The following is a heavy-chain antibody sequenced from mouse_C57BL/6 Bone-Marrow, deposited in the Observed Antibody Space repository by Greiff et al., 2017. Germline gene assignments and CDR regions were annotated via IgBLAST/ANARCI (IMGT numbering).Heavy chain of an antibody. J-gene: IGHJ4*01. Sequence: EVKLVESGGGLVQPGGSLKLSCAASGFTFSDYYMYWVRQTPEKRLEWVAYISNGGGSTYYPDTVKGRFTISRDNTKKTLYLQMSSLRSEDTALYYCARHAMDYWGQGTSVTVSS. CDR3: ARHAMDY. CDR2: ISNGGGST. V-gene: IGHV5-12*01. CDR1: GFTFSDYY.